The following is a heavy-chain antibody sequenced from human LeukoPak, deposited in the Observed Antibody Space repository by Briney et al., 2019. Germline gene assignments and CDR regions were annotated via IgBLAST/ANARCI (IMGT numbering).Heavy chain of an antibody. CDR3: ARSRIQLWLALDY. D-gene: IGHD5-18*01. CDR1: EFTVSTNY. V-gene: IGHV3-66*01. J-gene: IGHJ4*02. CDR2: MYSDGRT. Sequence: GGSLRLSCEASEFTVSTNYMSWVRQAPGKGLEWVSTMYSDGRTFYADFVKGRFTISRDNAKNSLYLQMNSLRAEDTAVYYCARSRIQLWLALDYWGQGTLVTVSS.